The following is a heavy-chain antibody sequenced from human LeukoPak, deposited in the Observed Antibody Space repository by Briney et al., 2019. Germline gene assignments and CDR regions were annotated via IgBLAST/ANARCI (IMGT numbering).Heavy chain of an antibody. CDR1: GGTYNNYA. J-gene: IGHJ6*03. CDR3: ARDHRGFYYGSGYYYYLDV. D-gene: IGHD3-10*01. Sequence: SVKVSCKASGGTYNNYAITWVRQAPGQGLEWVGGILPVFGTSNYAQRFQGRVTITADESTGTTYMELSSLRSEDTAVYYCARDHRGFYYGSGYYYYLDVWGKGTTVTVSS. CDR2: ILPVFGTS. V-gene: IGHV1-69*13.